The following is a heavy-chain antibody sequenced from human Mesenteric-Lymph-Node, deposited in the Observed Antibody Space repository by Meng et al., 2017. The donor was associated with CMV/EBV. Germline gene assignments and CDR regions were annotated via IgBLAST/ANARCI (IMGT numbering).Heavy chain of an antibody. Sequence: CPVSCDSIRRNLCWSWVRQPPGQGLEWIGEISYSGSTKYNPSLQSRVTISSDTTNNRFSLRLNSVTAADTGVYFCARSPGFWSLDYWGRGTLVTVSS. D-gene: IGHD2-8*02. V-gene: IGHV4-4*01. CDR3: ARSPGFWSLDY. CDR1: CDSIRRNLC. CDR2: ISYSGST. J-gene: IGHJ4*02.